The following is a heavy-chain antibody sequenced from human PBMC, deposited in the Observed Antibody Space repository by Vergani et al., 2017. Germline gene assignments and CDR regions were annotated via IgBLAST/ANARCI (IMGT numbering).Heavy chain of an antibody. D-gene: IGHD5-24*01. CDR1: GFTFSSYA. CDR2: ISGSGGST. V-gene: IGHV3-23*01. Sequence: EVQLLESGGGLVQPGGSLRLSCAASGFTFSSYAMSWVRQAPGKGLKWVSAISGSGGSTYYADSVKGRFTISRDNSKNTLYLQMNSLRADDTAVYYCARVDRDGYNFAEEYNWFDPWGQGTLVTVSS. CDR3: ARVDRDGYNFAEEYNWFDP. J-gene: IGHJ5*02.